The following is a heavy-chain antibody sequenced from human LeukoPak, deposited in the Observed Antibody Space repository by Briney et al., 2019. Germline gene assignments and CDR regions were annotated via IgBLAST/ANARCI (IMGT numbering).Heavy chain of an antibody. CDR3: ARGGPSYALDY. Sequence: GESLKISCKVSGYSFATYWIGWVRQMPGKGLEWMGIIYAGDSDTRYSPSFQGQVTISVDKSISTAYLQWSSLKASDTAIYYCARGGPSYALDYWGQGTLVTVSS. V-gene: IGHV5-51*01. J-gene: IGHJ4*02. CDR1: GYSFATYW. D-gene: IGHD2-2*01. CDR2: IYAGDSDT.